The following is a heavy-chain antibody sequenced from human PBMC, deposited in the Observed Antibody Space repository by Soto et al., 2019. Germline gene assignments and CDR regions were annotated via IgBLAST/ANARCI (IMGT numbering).Heavy chain of an antibody. J-gene: IGHJ5*02. CDR3: ARDPQINSDTSGYVGS. V-gene: IGHV3-33*01. CDR2: IWDDGSDK. Sequence: GGSLRLSCAASGFTFRSYGMHWVRQAPGKGLEWVAVIWDDGSDKKYADSVKGRFTVSRDNSKNTLFLQMSSLRAEDTAVYYCARDPQINSDTSGYVGSWGPGXLVTVSS. CDR1: GFTFRSYG. D-gene: IGHD3-22*01.